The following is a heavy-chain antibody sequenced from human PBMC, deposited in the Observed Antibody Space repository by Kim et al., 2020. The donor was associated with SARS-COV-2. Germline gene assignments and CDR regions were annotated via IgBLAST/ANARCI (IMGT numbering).Heavy chain of an antibody. D-gene: IGHD4-17*01. Sequence: GGSLRLSCAASGFTVSSNYMSWVRQAPGKGLEWVSVIYRGGRTYYADSVKGSFTISRKKYKNTLYLQMKSLRAEDTDVYYCARDLTDYGGSNDAFEIWVQETMFTISS. J-gene: IGHJ3*02. CDR3: ARDLTDYGGSNDAFEI. CDR1: GFTVSSNY. CDR2: IYRGGRT. V-gene: IGHV3-66*01.